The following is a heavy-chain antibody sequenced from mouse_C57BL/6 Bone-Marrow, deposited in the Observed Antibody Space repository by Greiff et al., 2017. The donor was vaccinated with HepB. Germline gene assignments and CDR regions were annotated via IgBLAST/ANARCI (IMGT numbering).Heavy chain of an antibody. V-gene: IGHV5-4*01. J-gene: IGHJ2*01. CDR2: ISDGGSYT. D-gene: IGHD2-3*01. CDR1: GFTFSSYA. Sequence: EVQLQESGGGLVKPGGSLKLSCAASGFTFSSYAMSWVRQTPEKRLEWVATISDGGSYTYYPDNVKGRFTISRDNAKNNLYLQMSHLKSEDTAMYYCARIYDGYYYYFDYWGQGTTLTVSS. CDR3: ARIYDGYYYYFDY.